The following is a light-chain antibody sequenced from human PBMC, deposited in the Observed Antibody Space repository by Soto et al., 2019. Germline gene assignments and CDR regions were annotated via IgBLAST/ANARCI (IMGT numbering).Light chain of an antibody. CDR2: DVS. V-gene: IGLV2-14*01. Sequence: QSVLTPPASVSGAIGQSIGISCPGTGGDVGAYEFVSWHQQHPGKAPKLMIYDVSRRPSGVSDRFSGAKSGNTASLIISGLQAEDEADYYCSSFTGGSTSYVFGTGTKVTVL. CDR1: GGDVGAYEF. J-gene: IGLJ1*01. CDR3: SSFTGGSTSYV.